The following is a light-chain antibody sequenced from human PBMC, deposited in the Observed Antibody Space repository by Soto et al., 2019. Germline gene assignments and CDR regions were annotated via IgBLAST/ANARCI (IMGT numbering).Light chain of an antibody. V-gene: IGKV3-20*01. CDR3: HQHGISPFT. Sequence: EVVLTQSPGTLSLSPGERATLSCRASQSVSSSYFAWYQHKPGQAPRLLIYGSSGRATGIPDRFSGGGSGTDFTLTISRLEPEDYAVYYCHQHGISPFTFCPGTKVDV. J-gene: IGKJ3*01. CDR2: GSS. CDR1: QSVSSSY.